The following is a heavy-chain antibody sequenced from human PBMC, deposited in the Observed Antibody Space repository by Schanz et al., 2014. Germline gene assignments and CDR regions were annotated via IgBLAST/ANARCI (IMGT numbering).Heavy chain of an antibody. Sequence: VQLVESGGGLIQPGGSLRLSCAVSGFSVSTNYMSWARQAPGKGLEWVAVIWYDGNNKYYADSVKGRFTISRDNSKNILYLQMNSLRAEDTALYYCAKDPHKDYGGKPQTFDIWGQGTMVTVSS. CDR2: IWYDGNNK. CDR3: AKDPHKDYGGKPQTFDI. J-gene: IGHJ3*02. CDR1: GFSVSTNY. V-gene: IGHV3-33*06. D-gene: IGHD4-17*01.